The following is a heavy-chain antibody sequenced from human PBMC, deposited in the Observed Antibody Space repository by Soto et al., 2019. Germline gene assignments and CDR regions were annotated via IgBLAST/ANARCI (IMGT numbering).Heavy chain of an antibody. CDR3: ARDTGYTFGSLNY. V-gene: IGHV1-3*01. CDR1: GYTFTDYA. D-gene: IGHD5-18*01. Sequence: HVELVQSGADVKKPGASVTISCKASGYTFTDYALHWVRQTPGQRLEWMGWMNAGVGNTLYSQKFQGRITITRDTSASTAYMELNSLKSEDTAIYYCARDTGYTFGSLNYWGPGTLVTVSS. J-gene: IGHJ4*02. CDR2: MNAGVGNT.